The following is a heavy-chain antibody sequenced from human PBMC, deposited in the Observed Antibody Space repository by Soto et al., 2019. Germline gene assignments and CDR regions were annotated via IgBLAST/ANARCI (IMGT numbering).Heavy chain of an antibody. CDR2: IYNGGGT. CDR3: ASTRGSSYDY. Sequence: EVQLVETGGGLIQPGGSLRLSCAASGFTVSGNYMSWVRQAPGKGLEWVSVIYNGGGTYYADSVKGRFTNSRDNSKNTLYLQMNCLRAEDTAVYYCASTRGSSYDYWGQGTLVTVAS. V-gene: IGHV3-53*02. J-gene: IGHJ4*02. D-gene: IGHD6-6*01. CDR1: GFTVSGNY.